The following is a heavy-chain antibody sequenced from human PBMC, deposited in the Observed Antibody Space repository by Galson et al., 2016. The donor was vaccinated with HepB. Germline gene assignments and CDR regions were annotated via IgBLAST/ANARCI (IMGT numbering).Heavy chain of an antibody. Sequence: SLRLSCAASGFTCSNYGMHWVRQAPGKGLEWVAVIWFDGSNKYYTDSVKGRFTISRDNSKNTLDLQMHSLRAEDTAVYYCARGRRGLAGTNENNWFDPWGQGTLVTVSS. J-gene: IGHJ5*02. CDR1: GFTCSNYG. V-gene: IGHV3-33*01. D-gene: IGHD6-19*01. CDR2: IWFDGSNK. CDR3: ARGRRGLAGTNENNWFDP.